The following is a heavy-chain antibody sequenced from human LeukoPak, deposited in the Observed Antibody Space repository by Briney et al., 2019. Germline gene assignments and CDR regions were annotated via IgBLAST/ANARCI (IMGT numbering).Heavy chain of an antibody. CDR2: ISSSGSTI. CDR3: ARVGGYSYGYNYYYYMDV. V-gene: IGHV3-48*03. CDR1: GFTFSSYE. J-gene: IGHJ6*03. Sequence: PGGSLRLSCAASGFTFSSYEMNWVRKAPGKGLEWVSYISSSGSTIYYADSVKGRFTISRDNAKNSLYLQMNSLRAEDTAVYYCARVGGYSYGYNYYYYMDVWGKGTTVTISS. D-gene: IGHD5-18*01.